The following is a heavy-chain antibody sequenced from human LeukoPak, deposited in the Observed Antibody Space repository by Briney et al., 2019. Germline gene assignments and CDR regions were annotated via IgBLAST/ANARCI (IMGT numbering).Heavy chain of an antibody. Sequence: TSETLSLTCSVSGGSVTSYYWSWIRQPPGKGLEWIGYVYYSGTTNYNPSVKSRVTISVDTSKNQFSLKLSSVTAADTAVYYCARQPYYYDSSGYYPPDYWGQGTLVTVSS. D-gene: IGHD3-22*01. CDR1: GGSVTSYY. J-gene: IGHJ4*02. CDR3: ARQPYYYDSSGYYPPDY. CDR2: VYYSGTT. V-gene: IGHV4-59*08.